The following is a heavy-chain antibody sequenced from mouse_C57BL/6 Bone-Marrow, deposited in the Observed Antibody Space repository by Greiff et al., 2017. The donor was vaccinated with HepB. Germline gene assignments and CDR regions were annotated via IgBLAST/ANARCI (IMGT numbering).Heavy chain of an antibody. Sequence: QVHVKQSGPGLVQPSQSLSITCTVSGFSLTSYGVHWVRQSPGKGLEWLGVIWSGGSTDYNAAFISRLSISKDNSKSQVFFKMNSLQADDTAIYYCARRGYYSNYYAMDYWGQGTSVTVSS. J-gene: IGHJ4*01. CDR3: ARRGYYSNYYAMDY. V-gene: IGHV2-2*01. D-gene: IGHD2-5*01. CDR2: IWSGGST. CDR1: GFSLTSYG.